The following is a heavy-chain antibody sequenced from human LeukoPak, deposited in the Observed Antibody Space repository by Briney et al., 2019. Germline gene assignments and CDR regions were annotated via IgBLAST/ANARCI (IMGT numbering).Heavy chain of an antibody. J-gene: IGHJ4*02. D-gene: IGHD3-22*01. CDR3: ARADSSGYHAPCDY. V-gene: IGHV1-46*01. Sequence: GASVKFSCKASGYTFTTYYIHWVRQAPGQGLEWMGLINPSGGGTTYAQKFQGRVTMTRDTSTSTVYMELSSLRSEDTAVYYCARADSSGYHAPCDYWGQGTLVTVSS. CDR1: GYTFTTYY. CDR2: INPSGGGT.